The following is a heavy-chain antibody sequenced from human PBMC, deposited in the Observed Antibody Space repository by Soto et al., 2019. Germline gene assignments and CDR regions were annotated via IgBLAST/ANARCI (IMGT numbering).Heavy chain of an antibody. CDR3: ARGGGVPALGDP. Sequence: SETLSLTCSVSGVSMRNSYWTWIRQSAGKGLEWIGRISTSGNTNYNPSLNSRLTMSVDTSKNQVSLKLTSVTAADTAVSYCARGGGVPALGDPWGQGTLVTVSS. CDR2: ISTSGNT. D-gene: IGHD3-16*01. CDR1: GVSMRNSY. J-gene: IGHJ5*02. V-gene: IGHV4-4*07.